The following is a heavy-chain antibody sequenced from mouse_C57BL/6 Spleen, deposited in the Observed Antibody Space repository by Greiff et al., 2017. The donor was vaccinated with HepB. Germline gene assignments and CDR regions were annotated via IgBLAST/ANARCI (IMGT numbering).Heavy chain of an antibody. D-gene: IGHD2-13*01. CDR3: ARGVTGLDYFDY. Sequence: QVQLQQPGAELVMPGASVKLSCKASGYTFTSYWMHWVKQRPGQGLEWIGEIDPSDSYTNYNQKFKGKSTVTVDKSSSTAYMQLSSLTSEDSAVYYCARGVTGLDYFDYWGQGTTLTVSS. J-gene: IGHJ2*01. CDR2: IDPSDSYT. V-gene: IGHV1-69*01. CDR1: GYTFTSYW.